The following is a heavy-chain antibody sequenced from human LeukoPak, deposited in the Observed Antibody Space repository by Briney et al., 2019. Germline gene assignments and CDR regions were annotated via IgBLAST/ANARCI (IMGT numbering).Heavy chain of an antibody. J-gene: IGHJ6*02. Sequence: GGPLKLSCAPSGFTFMGSARHWVGQASGKGREGFGRIRSKANNYATAYAASVKGRFSISRDDSKNTAYLQVNSLKTEDTAVYYCTRTRDGQNYEYNYYHGMDVWGQGTAVTVSS. D-gene: IGHD5-24*01. V-gene: IGHV3-73*01. CDR2: IRSKANNYAT. CDR3: TRTRDGQNYEYNYYHGMDV. CDR1: GFTFMGSA.